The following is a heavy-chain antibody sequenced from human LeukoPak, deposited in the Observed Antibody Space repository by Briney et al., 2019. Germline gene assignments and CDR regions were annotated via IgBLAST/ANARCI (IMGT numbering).Heavy chain of an antibody. J-gene: IGHJ6*02. D-gene: IGHD2-2*02. Sequence: SETLSLTCAVYGGSFSGYYWSWIRQPPGKGLEWIGEINHSGSTNYNPSLKSRVTISVDTSKNQFSLKLSSVTAADTAVYYCAAPYCSSTSCYTVLAYYGMDVWGQGTTVTVSS. CDR3: AAPYCSSTSCYTVLAYYGMDV. CDR1: GGSFSGYY. CDR2: INHSGST. V-gene: IGHV4-34*01.